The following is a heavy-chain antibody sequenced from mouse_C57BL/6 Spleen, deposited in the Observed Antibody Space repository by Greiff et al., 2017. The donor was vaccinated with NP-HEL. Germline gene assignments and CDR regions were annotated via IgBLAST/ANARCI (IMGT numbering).Heavy chain of an antibody. Sequence: EVKLVESGGGLVKPGGSLKLSCAASGFTFSDYGMHWVRQAPEKGLEWVAYISSGSSTIYYADTVKGRFTISRDNAKNTLFLQMTSLRSEDTAMYYCAREGLLRSYYYAMDYWGQGTSVTVSS. J-gene: IGHJ4*01. D-gene: IGHD1-1*01. CDR3: AREGLLRSYYYAMDY. CDR1: GFTFSDYG. V-gene: IGHV5-17*01. CDR2: ISSGSSTI.